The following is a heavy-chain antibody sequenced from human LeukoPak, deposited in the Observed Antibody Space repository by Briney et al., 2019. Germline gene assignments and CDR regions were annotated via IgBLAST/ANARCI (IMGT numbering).Heavy chain of an antibody. CDR1: GGSITSGNYY. CDR3: ARSAPYGATDL. CDR2: IYYSGDT. D-gene: IGHD4-17*01. Sequence: PSETLPLTCTVSGGSITSGNYYWSWIRQHPEKGLEWIGYIYYSGDTYYNPSLKSRLTLSVDTSKNQFSLKVSSVTAADTALYYCARSAPYGATDLWGQGTLVTVSS. J-gene: IGHJ5*02. V-gene: IGHV4-31*03.